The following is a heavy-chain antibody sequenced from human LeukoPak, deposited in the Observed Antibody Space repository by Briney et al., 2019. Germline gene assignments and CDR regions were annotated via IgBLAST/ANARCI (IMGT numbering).Heavy chain of an antibody. J-gene: IGHJ4*02. CDR1: GGSISSYY. Sequence: SETLSLTCTVSGGSISSYYWSWIRQPPGKGLEWIGYIYYSGSTYYNPSLKSRVTISVDTSKNQFSLKLSSVTAADTAVYYCARIKYSSSWDSYYFDYWGQGTLVTVSS. V-gene: IGHV4-59*08. D-gene: IGHD6-13*01. CDR3: ARIKYSSSWDSYYFDY. CDR2: IYYSGST.